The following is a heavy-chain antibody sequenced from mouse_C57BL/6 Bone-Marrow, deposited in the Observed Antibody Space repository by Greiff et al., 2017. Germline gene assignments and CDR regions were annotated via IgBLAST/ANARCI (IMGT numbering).Heavy chain of an antibody. V-gene: IGHV1-69*01. Sequence: QVQLQQPGAELVMPGASVKLSCKASGYTFTSYRMHWVKQRPGQGLEWIGEIDSSDSYTNYNQKFKGKSTLTVDKSSSTAYMQLSSLTSEDSAVYYCARRRFCFRTLDYWGQGTTLTVSS. CDR3: ARRRFCFRTLDY. CDR1: GYTFTSYR. J-gene: IGHJ2*01. CDR2: IDSSDSYT.